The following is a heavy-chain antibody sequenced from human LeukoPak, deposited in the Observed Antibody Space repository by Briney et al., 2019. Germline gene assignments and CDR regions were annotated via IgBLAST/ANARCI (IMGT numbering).Heavy chain of an antibody. CDR2: ISSSGGST. Sequence: GSLTLSCAASGFTFSSYAMSWVRQPPGKGLEWVSAISSSGGSTYYADYVKSGFSISRNDSKNTLYLQMMSRRAEDTAVYYCGNSRLRSGSYSWVNDWFDPWGQGTLVTVSS. CDR3: GNSRLRSGSYSWVNDWFDP. CDR1: GFTFSSYA. V-gene: IGHV3-23*01. J-gene: IGHJ5*02. D-gene: IGHD2-15*01.